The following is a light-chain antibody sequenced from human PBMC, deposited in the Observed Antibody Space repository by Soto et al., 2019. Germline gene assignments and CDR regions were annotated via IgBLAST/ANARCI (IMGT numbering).Light chain of an antibody. CDR1: SSDVCGYNY. Sequence: QSALTQPASVSGSPGQSITISCTGTSSDVCGYNYVSWYQQHPGKAPKLMIYEVSNRPSGVSNRFSGSKSGNTASLTISGLQAEDEADYYCSSYTSSSTPYVFGTGPKVTVL. J-gene: IGLJ1*01. CDR3: SSYTSSSTPYV. V-gene: IGLV2-14*01. CDR2: EVS.